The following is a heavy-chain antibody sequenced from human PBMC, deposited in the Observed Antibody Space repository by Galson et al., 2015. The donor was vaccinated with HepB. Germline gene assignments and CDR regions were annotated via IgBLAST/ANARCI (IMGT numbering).Heavy chain of an antibody. CDR3: ASPYCSGGSCYGRQYIFDY. V-gene: IGHV1-69*02. Sequence: SVKVSCKASGGTFSSYTISWLRQAPGQGLEWMGRIIPILGIANYAQKFQGRVTITADRSTSTAYMELSSLRSEDTAVYYCASPYCSGGSCYGRQYIFDYWGQGTLVTVSS. J-gene: IGHJ4*02. CDR2: IIPILGIA. D-gene: IGHD2-15*01. CDR1: GGTFSSYT.